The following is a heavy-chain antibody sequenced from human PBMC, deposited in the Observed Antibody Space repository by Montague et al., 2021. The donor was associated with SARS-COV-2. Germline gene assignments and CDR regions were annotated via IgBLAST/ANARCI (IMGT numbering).Heavy chain of an antibody. D-gene: IGHD3-10*01. J-gene: IGHJ4*02. V-gene: IGHV4-38-2*01. CDR3: ARIIPRVVRGGPPCPKFFDL. Sequence: SETLSLTCSVSGYAVTSAYYWGWIRQPPGKGLEWIGTIYHNGATYYNPSLKRRVSISVDTSKNQFSLKLSSMTAADTAMYYCARIIPRVVRGGPPCPKFFDLWGQGTLVTVSS. CDR1: GYAVTSAYY. CDR2: IYHNGAT.